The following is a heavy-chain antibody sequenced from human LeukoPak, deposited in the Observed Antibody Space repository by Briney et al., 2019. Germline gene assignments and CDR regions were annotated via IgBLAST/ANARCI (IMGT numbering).Heavy chain of an antibody. CDR1: GGSLCGYY. Sequence: RAETLSLTCGVWGGSLCGYYWRGMRGPPGKGLEGIGEMKHSERTNYDPSLKSRVTISVDTSKNQFSLKLSSVTAPDTAVYYCARQQITFGGVIVMGFDYWGQGTLVTVSS. V-gene: IGHV4-34*01. CDR3: ARQQITFGGVIVMGFDY. J-gene: IGHJ4*02. D-gene: IGHD3-16*02. CDR2: MKHSERT.